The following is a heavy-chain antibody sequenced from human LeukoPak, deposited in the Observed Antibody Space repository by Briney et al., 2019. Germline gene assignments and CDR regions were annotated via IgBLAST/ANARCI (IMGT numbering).Heavy chain of an antibody. CDR1: GFTFSHYA. D-gene: IGHD4-11*01. J-gene: IGHJ4*02. Sequence: GTSLRLSCATSGFTFSHYAMHWVRQAPGKGLEWVAVIWNDGSDKYYGDSVKGRFTISRGNSEKTVYLQMNTLRVEDTAVYYCAKDAERGFDFSNSLESWGQGTLVTVSS. CDR3: AKDAERGFDFSNSLES. V-gene: IGHV3-33*06. CDR2: IWNDGSDK.